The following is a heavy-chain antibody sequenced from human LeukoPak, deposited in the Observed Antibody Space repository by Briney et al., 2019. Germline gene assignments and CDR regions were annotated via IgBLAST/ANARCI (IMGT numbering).Heavy chain of an antibody. CDR1: GYTFTSYY. CDR2: ITHSGGST. D-gene: IGHD3-10*01. Sequence: EDSVKVSCKASGYTFTSYYMHWVRQAPGQGLEWMGIITHSGGSTSYAQKLQGRVTMTRDTSTSTVYMELSSLRSEDTAVYYCARDHEYYYGSGSYYPGGCDYWGQGTLVTVSS. CDR3: ARDHEYYYGSGSYYPGGCDY. V-gene: IGHV1-46*01. J-gene: IGHJ4*02.